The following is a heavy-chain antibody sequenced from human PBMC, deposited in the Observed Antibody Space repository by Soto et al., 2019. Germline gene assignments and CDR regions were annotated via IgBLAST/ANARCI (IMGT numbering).Heavy chain of an antibody. D-gene: IGHD3-22*01. CDR1: GGTVSSYA. V-gene: IGHV1-69*13. Sequence: SVKVSCKASGGTVSSYAISWVRQAPGQGLEWMGGIIPIFGTANYAQKFQGRVTITADESTSTAYMELSSLRSEDTAVYYCARDYYDSSGYPTPVYYFDYWGQGTQVTVSS. CDR3: ARDYYDSSGYPTPVYYFDY. J-gene: IGHJ4*02. CDR2: IIPIFGTA.